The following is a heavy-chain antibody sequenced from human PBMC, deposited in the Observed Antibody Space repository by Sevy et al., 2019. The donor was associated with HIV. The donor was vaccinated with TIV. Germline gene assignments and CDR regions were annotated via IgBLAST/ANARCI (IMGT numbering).Heavy chain of an antibody. CDR1: GFTFSNAW. CDR2: IKSKTDGGTT. J-gene: IGHJ4*02. D-gene: IGHD3-22*01. CDR3: TTDLNSSRLSDRGTSVDY. Sequence: GGSLRLSCAASGFTFSNAWMSWVRQAPGKGLEWVGRIKSKTDGGTTDYAAPVKGRFTISRDDSKNTLYLQMNSLKTEDTAVYYCTTDLNSSRLSDRGTSVDYWGQGTLVTVSS. V-gene: IGHV3-15*01.